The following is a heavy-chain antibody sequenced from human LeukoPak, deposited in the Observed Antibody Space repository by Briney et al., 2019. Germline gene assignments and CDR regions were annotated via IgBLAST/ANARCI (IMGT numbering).Heavy chain of an antibody. D-gene: IGHD3-10*01. J-gene: IGHJ5*02. V-gene: IGHV2-5*01. CDR3: AHIRSYYYGSGMPDWFDP. CDR1: GFSLSTSEVA. Sequence: APTLVNPTHTLTQTCTFSGFSLSTSEVAVSWLHQLPGKALDWLALIYWYVDKRYSPSLKSRLTITKDTSKNQVVLTMTNMDPVDTATYYCAHIRSYYYGSGMPDWFDPWGQGTLVTVSS. CDR2: IYWYVDK.